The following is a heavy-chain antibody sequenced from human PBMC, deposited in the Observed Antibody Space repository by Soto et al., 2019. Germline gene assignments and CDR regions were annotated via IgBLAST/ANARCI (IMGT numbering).Heavy chain of an antibody. CDR1: GFTFRTYG. J-gene: IGHJ6*02. D-gene: IGHD6-19*01. Sequence: QLVESGGGVVQPGRSLTLSCAASGFTFRTYGMHWVRQAPGKGLEWVAVIWFDGSNKYYADSVKGRFTISRDNSKNTRSLQMNSLRAEDTAVYYCAKAHLGGWDHYYYYYGMDVWGQGTTVTVSS. CDR2: IWFDGSNK. CDR3: AKAHLGGWDHYYYYYGMDV. V-gene: IGHV3-33*06.